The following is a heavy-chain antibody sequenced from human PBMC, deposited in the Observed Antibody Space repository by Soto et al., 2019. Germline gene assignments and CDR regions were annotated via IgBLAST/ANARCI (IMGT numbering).Heavy chain of an antibody. J-gene: IGHJ6*02. CDR1: GKSVSTFY. D-gene: IGHD4-4*01. V-gene: IGHV4-59*02. CDR2: AYYSGST. Sequence: QVQLQESGPGLVKPSETLSLTCTVSGKSVSTFYWSWIRQPPGKGLEWIGHAYYSGSTNYDPSIKSRVTISGGMAKNQVSLRLTSVTAAYTAVYYGARGTDYTQSAYYHYGMDVWGQGTSVTVSS. CDR3: ARGTDYTQSAYYHYGMDV.